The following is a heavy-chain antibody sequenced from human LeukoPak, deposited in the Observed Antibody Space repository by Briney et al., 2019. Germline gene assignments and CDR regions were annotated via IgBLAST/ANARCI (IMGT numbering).Heavy chain of an antibody. Sequence: PSETLSLTCTVSGDSISSSSYYWAWIRQPPGKGLEWIGSIYYNGFTYYNPSLKSRVTMSVDTSKNQFALKLSSVTAADTAVYYCARRAHYYDSSGYSKYYFDYWGQGTLVTVSS. CDR3: ARRAHYYDSSGYSKYYFDY. CDR1: GDSISSSSYY. D-gene: IGHD3-22*01. V-gene: IGHV4-39*01. CDR2: IYYNGFT. J-gene: IGHJ4*02.